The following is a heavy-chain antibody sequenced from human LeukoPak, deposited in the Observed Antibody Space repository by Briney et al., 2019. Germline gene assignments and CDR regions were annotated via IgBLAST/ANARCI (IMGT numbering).Heavy chain of an antibody. CDR3: ARGDVVPAASYGMDV. Sequence: PSETLSLTCTVSGGSISSGSYYWSWIRQPAGKGLEWIGRIYTSGSTNYNPSLKSRVTISVDTSKNQFSLKLSSVTAADTAVYYCARGDVVPAASYGMDVWGQGTTVTVSS. CDR1: GGSISSGSYY. V-gene: IGHV4-61*02. D-gene: IGHD2-2*01. CDR2: IYTSGST. J-gene: IGHJ6*02.